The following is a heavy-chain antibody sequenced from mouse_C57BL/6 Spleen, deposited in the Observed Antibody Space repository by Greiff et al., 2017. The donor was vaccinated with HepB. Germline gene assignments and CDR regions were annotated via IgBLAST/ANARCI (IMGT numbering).Heavy chain of an antibody. V-gene: IGHV5-17*01. CDR3: ARKPDDYAMDY. CDR1: GFTFSDYG. Sequence: DVKLVESGGGLVKPGGSLKLSCAASGFTFSDYGMHWVRQAPEKGLEWVAYISSGSSTIYYADTVKGRFTISRDNAKNTLFLQMTSLRSEDTAMYYCARKPDDYAMDYWGQGTSVTVSS. J-gene: IGHJ4*01. CDR2: ISSGSSTI.